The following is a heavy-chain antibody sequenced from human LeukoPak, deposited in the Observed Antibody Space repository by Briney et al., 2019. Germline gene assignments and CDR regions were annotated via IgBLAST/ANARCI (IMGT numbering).Heavy chain of an antibody. Sequence: PSETLSLTCTVSGGSISSSSYYWGWIRQPPGKGLEWIGSIYYSGSTYYNPSLKSRVTISVDTSKNQFSLKLSSVTAADTAVYYCAREITVTRPLDYWGQGTLVTVSS. CDR2: IYYSGST. CDR1: GGSISSSSYY. D-gene: IGHD4-17*01. V-gene: IGHV4-39*07. CDR3: AREITVTRPLDY. J-gene: IGHJ4*02.